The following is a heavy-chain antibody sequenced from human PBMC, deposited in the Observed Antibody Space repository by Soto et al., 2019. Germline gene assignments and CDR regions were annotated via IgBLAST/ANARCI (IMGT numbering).Heavy chain of an antibody. CDR1: GYTFTGYY. V-gene: IGHV1-2*02. CDR3: ARGYYYDSSGYSH. Sequence: GASVKVSCKASGYTFTGYYMHWVRQAPGQGLEWMGWINPNSGGTNYAQKFQGRVTMTRDTSISTAYMELSSLRSEDTAVYYCARGYYYDSSGYSHWGQGTLVTVSS. J-gene: IGHJ4*02. D-gene: IGHD3-22*01. CDR2: INPNSGGT.